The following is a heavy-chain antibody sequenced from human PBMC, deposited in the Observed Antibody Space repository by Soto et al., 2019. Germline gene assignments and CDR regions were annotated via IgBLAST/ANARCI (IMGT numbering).Heavy chain of an antibody. CDR2: ISYDGSNK. V-gene: IGHV3-30-3*01. Sequence: PVGSLRLSCASSVFTFSSYAMHCVRHSPGKWLEWVAVISYDGSNKYYADSVKGRFTISRDNSKNTLYLQMNSLRAKDTAVYYCASRTVGKEQAGFDYWGQGTLVTVSS. CDR3: ASRTVGKEQAGFDY. J-gene: IGHJ4*02. CDR1: VFTFSSYA. D-gene: IGHD6-13*01.